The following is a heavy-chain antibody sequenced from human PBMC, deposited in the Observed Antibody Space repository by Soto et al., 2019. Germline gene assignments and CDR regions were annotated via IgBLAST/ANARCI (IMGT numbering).Heavy chain of an antibody. Sequence: SETLSLTCAVYGGSFSGYYWSWIRQPPGKGLEWIGEINHSGSTNYNPSLKSRVTISVDTSKNQFSLKLSSVTAADTAVYYCARGQYCSGGSCYRTPKRGFDPWGQGTLVTVSS. CDR2: INHSGST. D-gene: IGHD2-15*01. V-gene: IGHV4-34*01. CDR1: GGSFSGYY. CDR3: ARGQYCSGGSCYRTPKRGFDP. J-gene: IGHJ5*02.